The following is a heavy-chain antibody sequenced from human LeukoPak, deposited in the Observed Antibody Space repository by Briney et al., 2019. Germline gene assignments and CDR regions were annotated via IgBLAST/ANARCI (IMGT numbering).Heavy chain of an antibody. CDR2: ISSSSSTI. V-gene: IGHV3-48*01. J-gene: IGHJ6*03. CDR1: GFTFSSYE. CDR3: AREGPLYYYMDV. Sequence: GGSLRLSCAASGFTFSSYEMHWVRQPPGKGLEWVSYISSSSSTIYYADSVKGRFTISRDNAKNSLYLQMNSLRAEDTAVYYCAREGPLYYYMDVWGKGTTVTVSS.